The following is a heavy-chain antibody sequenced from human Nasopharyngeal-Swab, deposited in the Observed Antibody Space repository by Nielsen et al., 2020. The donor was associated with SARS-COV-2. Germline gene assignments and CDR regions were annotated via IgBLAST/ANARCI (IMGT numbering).Heavy chain of an antibody. J-gene: IGHJ4*02. V-gene: IGHV3-23*01. CDR1: GFTFSSYA. CDR2: ISGSGGST. Sequence: GGSLRLSCTASGFTFSSYAMSWVREAPGKGLEGGSEISGSGGSTYYAESVKGRFTISRDNSKNTLYLQMSSRRAEDTAIYYCAKDLGVESPLWFDYWGQGTLLTVSS. CDR3: AKDLGVESPLWFDY. D-gene: IGHD4-23*01.